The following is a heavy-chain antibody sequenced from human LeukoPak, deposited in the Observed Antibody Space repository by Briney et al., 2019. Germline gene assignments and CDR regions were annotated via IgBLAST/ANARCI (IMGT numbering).Heavy chain of an antibody. Sequence: SETLSLTCTVSGYSISSGYYWGWIRQPPGKGLEWIGSIYHSGSTYYNPSLKSRVTISVDTSKNQFSLKLSSVTAADTAVYYCAREHRGYSYGYRSYYYYYMDVWGKGTTVTVSS. J-gene: IGHJ6*03. CDR1: GYSISSGYY. CDR2: IYHSGST. V-gene: IGHV4-38-2*02. D-gene: IGHD5-18*01. CDR3: AREHRGYSYGYRSYYYYYMDV.